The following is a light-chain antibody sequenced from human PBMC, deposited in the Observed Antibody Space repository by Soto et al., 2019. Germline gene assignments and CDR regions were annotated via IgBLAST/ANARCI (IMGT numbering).Light chain of an antibody. CDR3: QQYGSSPIT. V-gene: IGKV3-20*01. CDR1: QSVSSN. J-gene: IGKJ5*01. Sequence: IVMTQSPDSLSVSPGERATLSCRASQSVSSNLAWYQQKPGQAPRLLIYGASSRATGIPDRFSGSGSGTDFTLTISRLEPEDFAVYYCQQYGSSPITFGQGTRLEI. CDR2: GAS.